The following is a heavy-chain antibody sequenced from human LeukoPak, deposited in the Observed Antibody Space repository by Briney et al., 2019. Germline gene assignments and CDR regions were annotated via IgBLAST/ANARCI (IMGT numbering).Heavy chain of an antibody. CDR2: IYHSGST. CDR3: ARQRGIAAAGSRFDY. Sequence: SETLSPTCAVSGYSISSGYYWGWIRQPPGKGLEWIGSIYHSGSTYYNPSLKSRVTISVDTSKNQFSLKLSSVTAADTAVYYCARQRGIAAAGSRFDYWGQGTLVTVSS. J-gene: IGHJ4*02. CDR1: GYSISSGYY. V-gene: IGHV4-38-2*01. D-gene: IGHD6-13*01.